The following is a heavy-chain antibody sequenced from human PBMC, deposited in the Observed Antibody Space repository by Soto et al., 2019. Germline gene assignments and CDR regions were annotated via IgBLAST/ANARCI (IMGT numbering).Heavy chain of an antibody. CDR3: AKKVMLEGYSSSLQQKRSWFDP. CDR2: ISGSGGST. Sequence: PGGSLRLSCAAFGFTFSSYAMSWVRQAPGKGLEWVSAISGSGGSTYYADSVKGRLTISRDNSKNTLYLQMNSLRAEDTAVYYCAKKVMLEGYSSSLQQKRSWFDPWGQGTLVTVSS. J-gene: IGHJ5*02. V-gene: IGHV3-23*01. D-gene: IGHD6-13*01. CDR1: GFTFSSYA.